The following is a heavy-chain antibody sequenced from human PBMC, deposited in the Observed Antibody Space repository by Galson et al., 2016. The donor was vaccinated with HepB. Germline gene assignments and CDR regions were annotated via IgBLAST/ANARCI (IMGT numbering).Heavy chain of an antibody. CDR3: ASGTGDYVQ. V-gene: IGHV6-1*01. CDR1: GDSVSRNTAA. CDR2: TYYRSKWSS. D-gene: IGHD4-17*01. Sequence: CAISGDSVSRNTAAWNWIRQSPSRGLEWLGRTYYRSKWSSDYAVSLKSRITINADTSMNQFSLPLNSVTPEDTAVYYCASGTGDYVQWGQGTLVTVSS. J-gene: IGHJ4*02.